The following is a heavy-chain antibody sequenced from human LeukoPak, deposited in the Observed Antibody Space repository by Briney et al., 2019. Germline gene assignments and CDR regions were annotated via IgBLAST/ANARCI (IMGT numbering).Heavy chain of an antibody. CDR2: IKQDGSEK. D-gene: IGHD2-2*01. CDR1: GFTFSSYW. CDR3: SSQPAALGVDF. V-gene: IGHV3-7*01. Sequence: PGGSLRLSCAASGFTFSSYWMSWVRQAPGKGLEWVANIKQDGSEKSYVDSVKGRFTISRDNAKKSLYLQMNSLRAEDTAVYYCSSQPAALGVDFWGQGILVTVSS. J-gene: IGHJ4*02.